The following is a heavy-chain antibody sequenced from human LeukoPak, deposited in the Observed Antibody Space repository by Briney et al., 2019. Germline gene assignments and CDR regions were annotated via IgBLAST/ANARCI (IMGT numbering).Heavy chain of an antibody. Sequence: SQTLSLTCTVSGGSISSGGYYWSWIRQPPGKGLEWIGYIYYSGSTYYNPSLKSRVTISVDTSKNQFSLKLSSVTAADTAVYYCARSVSTMVRGVDDAFDIWGQGTMVTVSS. D-gene: IGHD3-10*01. V-gene: IGHV4-31*03. CDR3: ARSVSTMVRGVDDAFDI. J-gene: IGHJ3*02. CDR1: GGSISSGGYY. CDR2: IYYSGST.